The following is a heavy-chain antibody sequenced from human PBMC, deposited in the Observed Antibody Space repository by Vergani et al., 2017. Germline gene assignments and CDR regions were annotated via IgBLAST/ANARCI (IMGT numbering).Heavy chain of an antibody. CDR3: AREGGSYYDY. D-gene: IGHD1-26*01. Sequence: EVQLVESGGGLVQPGGSLRLSCAASGFTFSSYSMNWVRQSPGKGLEWVSYISSSSSTIYYADSVKGRFTISRDNAKNSLYLQMNSLRAEDTAVYYCAREGGSYYDYWGQGTLVTVSS. J-gene: IGHJ4*02. V-gene: IGHV3-48*04. CDR1: GFTFSSYS. CDR2: ISSSSSTI.